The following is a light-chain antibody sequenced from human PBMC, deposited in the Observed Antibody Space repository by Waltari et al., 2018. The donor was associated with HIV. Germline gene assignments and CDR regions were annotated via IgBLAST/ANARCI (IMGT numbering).Light chain of an antibody. CDR2: ESS. Sequence: EIVLTQSPATLSLSPGERATLSCRASQSVRRYLAWYQKKPGQAPRLLIFESSNRATGIPARFSGSGSGTDFTLTISNLEPDDFAVYFCQHRANWPELAFGGGTTV. CDR3: QHRANWPELA. V-gene: IGKV3-11*01. CDR1: QSVRRY. J-gene: IGKJ4*01.